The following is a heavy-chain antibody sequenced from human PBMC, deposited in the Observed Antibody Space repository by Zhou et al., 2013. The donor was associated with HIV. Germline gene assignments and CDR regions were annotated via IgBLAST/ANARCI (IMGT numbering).Heavy chain of an antibody. CDR1: GGTFSSYA. CDR3: ASPDYYDSSGTGQFDY. CDR2: IIPISITE. D-gene: IGHD3-22*01. V-gene: IGHV1-69*13. Sequence: QVQLVQSGAEVKKPGASVKVSCKASGGTFSSYAISWVRQAPGQGLEWMGSIIPISITEKYAQKFKGRVTIIADELTSTAYMELSSLRSEDTAVYYCASPDYYDSSGTGQFDYWGQGTLVTVSS. J-gene: IGHJ4*02.